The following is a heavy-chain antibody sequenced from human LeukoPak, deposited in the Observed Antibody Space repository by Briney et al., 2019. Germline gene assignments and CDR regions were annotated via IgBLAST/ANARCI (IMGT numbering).Heavy chain of an antibody. CDR1: GFTFSSYS. D-gene: IGHD6-13*01. CDR2: ISSSSSYI. CDR3: ARIGAGSSRDY. V-gene: IGHV3-21*01. Sequence: GGSLRLSCAASGFTFSSYSMNWVRQAPGKGLEWVSSISSSSSYIYYADSLKGRFTISRDNAKNSLYLQMNSLRAEDTAVYYCARIGAGSSRDYWGQGTLVTVSS. J-gene: IGHJ4*02.